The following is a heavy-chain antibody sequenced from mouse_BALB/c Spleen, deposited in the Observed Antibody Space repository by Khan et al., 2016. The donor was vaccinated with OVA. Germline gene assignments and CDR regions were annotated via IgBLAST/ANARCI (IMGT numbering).Heavy chain of an antibody. CDR3: ARGDYYASSWYFDV. D-gene: IGHD1-1*01. CDR2: INPSTLYT. J-gene: IGHJ1*01. Sequence: VKLQESGAEMAKSGASVKMSCKTSGYTFSNYWINWIKQRPGQGLEWIGYINPSTLYTHYNQKFKDKATLTVDRSSSTAYMQLSSLTSEDSAVYYCARGDYYASSWYFDVWGAGITDTVSS. CDR1: GYTFSNYW. V-gene: IGHV1-7*01.